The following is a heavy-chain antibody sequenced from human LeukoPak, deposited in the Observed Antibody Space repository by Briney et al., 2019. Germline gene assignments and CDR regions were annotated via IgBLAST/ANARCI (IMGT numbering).Heavy chain of an antibody. V-gene: IGHV3-30*04. CDR1: GFTFSSYA. J-gene: IGHJ4*02. CDR3: ARVLDYGLHFDY. CDR2: ISYDGSNK. Sequence: GRSLRLSCAASGFTFSSYAMHWVRQAPGKGLEWVAVISYDGSNKYYADSVKGRFTISRDNSKNTLYLQMNSLRAEDTAVYYCARVLDYGLHFDYWGQGTLVTVSS. D-gene: IGHD4-17*01.